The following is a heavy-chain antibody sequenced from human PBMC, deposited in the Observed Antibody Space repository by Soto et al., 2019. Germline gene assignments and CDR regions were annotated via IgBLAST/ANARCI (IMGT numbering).Heavy chain of an antibody. V-gene: IGHV1-18*04. D-gene: IGHD6-19*01. Sequence: ASVKVSCKASGYTFTSYGISWVRQAPGQGLEWMGWISAYNGNTNYAQKLQGRVTMTTDTSTSTAYMELRSLRPDDTAVYYCATGGGVEYRSGSYYYYSGRDVWGQGNTVTVSS. CDR3: ATGGGVEYRSGSYYYYSGRDV. CDR1: GYTFTSYG. J-gene: IGHJ6*02. CDR2: ISAYNGNT.